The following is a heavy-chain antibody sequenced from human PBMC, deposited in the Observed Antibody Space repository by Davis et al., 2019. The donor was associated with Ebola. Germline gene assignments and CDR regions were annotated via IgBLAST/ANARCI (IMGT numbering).Heavy chain of an antibody. V-gene: IGHV3-49*04. CDR2: IRSKAYGGTT. D-gene: IGHD1-7*01. CDR3: ARGRGNYAIDY. CDR1: GFTFGDYA. J-gene: IGHJ4*02. Sequence: GESLKISCAASGFTFGDYAMSWVRQAPGKGLEWVGFIRSKAYGGTTESAASVKGRFTISRDNGKNSLYLQMNSLRDEDTAVYYCARGRGNYAIDYWGQGTLVIVSS.